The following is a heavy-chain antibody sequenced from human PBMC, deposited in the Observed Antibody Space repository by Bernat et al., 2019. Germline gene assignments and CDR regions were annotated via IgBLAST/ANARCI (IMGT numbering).Heavy chain of an antibody. CDR2: ISYDGSNK. D-gene: IGHD2-2*01. CDR3: ARGSDIVVVPAAIPGGDYFDY. CDR1: GFTFSSYA. Sequence: QVQLVESGGGVVQPGRSLRLSCAASGFTFSSYAMHWVRQAPGKGLEWVAVISYDGSNKYYADSVKGRFTISRDNSKNTLNLQMNSLRAEDTAVYSCARGSDIVVVPAAIPGGDYFDYWGQGTLVTVSS. J-gene: IGHJ4*02. V-gene: IGHV3-30*01.